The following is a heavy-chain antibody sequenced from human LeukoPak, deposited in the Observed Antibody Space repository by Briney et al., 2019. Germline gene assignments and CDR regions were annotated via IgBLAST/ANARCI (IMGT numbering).Heavy chain of an antibody. CDR3: ARAGPNSSGWYRARNWFDP. CDR2: IKHDGSED. Sequence: PGGSLRLSCAASGFTFSNYWMTWVRQAPGKGLEWVANIKHDGSEDYYLDSVKGRFTISRDNAKSSMWLQMNSLRDEDTAVYYCARAGPNSSGWYRARNWFDPWGQGTLVTVSS. D-gene: IGHD6-19*01. J-gene: IGHJ5*02. CDR1: GFTFSNYW. V-gene: IGHV3-7*01.